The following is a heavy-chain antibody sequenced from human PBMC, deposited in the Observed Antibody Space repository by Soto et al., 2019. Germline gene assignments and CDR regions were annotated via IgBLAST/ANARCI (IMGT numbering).Heavy chain of an antibody. Sequence: EVQLVESGGGLVQPGGSLRLSCEVSGFTFSSYWMNWVRQAPGKGLEWVANIKQDGSEKYYVDSVKGRFTISRDNAKNSLYLQMNSLRAEDTAVYYCARPRFDWSRSAASDIWGQGTMVTVSS. CDR3: ARPRFDWSRSAASDI. CDR1: GFTFSSYW. J-gene: IGHJ3*02. V-gene: IGHV3-7*01. CDR2: IKQDGSEK. D-gene: IGHD3-9*01.